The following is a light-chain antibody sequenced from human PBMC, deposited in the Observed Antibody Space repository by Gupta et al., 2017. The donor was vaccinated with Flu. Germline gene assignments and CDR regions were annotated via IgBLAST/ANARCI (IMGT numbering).Light chain of an antibody. J-gene: IGKJ4*01. V-gene: IGKV5-2*01. CDR3: RQHDDFPLT. Sequence: ETTLTQSPSFMSATPGDKVYISCRASEDIDDDINWFQQKPGKPPIFIIGEGSTLLPGVPPRFSGSGYGTEFTLTITNIESEDAAFYFCRQHDDFPLTFGGGTKVEIK. CDR2: EGS. CDR1: EDIDDD.